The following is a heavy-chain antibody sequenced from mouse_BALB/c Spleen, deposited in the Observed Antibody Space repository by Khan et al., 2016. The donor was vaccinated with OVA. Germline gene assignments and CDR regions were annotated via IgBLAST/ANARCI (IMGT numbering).Heavy chain of an antibody. CDR2: ISTGGHYT. J-gene: IGHJ4*01. D-gene: IGHD2-2*01. CDR1: GFTFSSFA. Sequence: VQLKESGGGLVKPGGSLKLSCSASGFTFSSFAMSWVRQIPEKRLELVATISTGGHYTFYPDSVKGRFPISRNNARTTLYLQMCSLRSEDTAMYYCARSLVDYYAMDYWGQGTSVTVSS. V-gene: IGHV5-9-3*01. CDR3: ARSLVDYYAMDY.